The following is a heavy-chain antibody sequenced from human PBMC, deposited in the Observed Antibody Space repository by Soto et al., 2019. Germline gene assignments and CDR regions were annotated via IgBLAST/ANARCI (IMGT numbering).Heavy chain of an antibody. J-gene: IGHJ4*02. CDR3: ARSSPRVVSPWDY. D-gene: IGHD3-3*01. CDR2: IYYSGST. Sequence: SETLSLTCIVSCGSIISYYWSWIRQPPGKGLEWIGHIYYSGSTNYNPSLKSRVTISVDTSKNHFSLKLSSVTAADTAVYYCARSSPRVVSPWDYWGQGTLVTVPQ. V-gene: IGHV4-59*13. CDR1: CGSIISYY.